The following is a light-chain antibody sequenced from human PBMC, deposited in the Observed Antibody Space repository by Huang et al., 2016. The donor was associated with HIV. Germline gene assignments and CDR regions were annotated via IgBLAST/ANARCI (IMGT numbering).Light chain of an antibody. CDR3: QECDTWPRLT. CDR2: DAS. CDR1: QSVSSY. J-gene: IGKJ4*01. V-gene: IGKV3-11*01. Sequence: IVLTQSPATLSLSPGERATLSCRASQSVSSYLAWYQHKPGQPPRLRIYDASKRATDIPSRVNGSGSGTDFFLTISSLEAEDSAVYYCQECDTWPRLTLGGGTKVEIK.